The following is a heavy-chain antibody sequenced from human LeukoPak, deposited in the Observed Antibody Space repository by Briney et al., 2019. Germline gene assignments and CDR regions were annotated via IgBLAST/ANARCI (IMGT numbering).Heavy chain of an antibody. CDR3: ASHSRGYYDAFDM. Sequence: SETLSLTCTVSGGSISRYYWTWIRQPPEKGLEWIGYIYYSGSTNYNPSRKSRVTISVDTSKNQFSLKLSSVTAADTAVYYCASHSRGYYDAFDMWGQGTMVTVSS. CDR2: IYYSGST. J-gene: IGHJ3*02. V-gene: IGHV4-59*08. D-gene: IGHD3-22*01. CDR1: GGSISRYY.